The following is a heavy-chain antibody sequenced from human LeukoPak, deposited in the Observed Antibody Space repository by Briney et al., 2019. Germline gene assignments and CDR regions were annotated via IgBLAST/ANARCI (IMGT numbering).Heavy chain of an antibody. CDR1: GFTVSSNY. CDR2: INWNGGST. V-gene: IGHV3-20*04. D-gene: IGHD3-9*01. CDR3: ARVGYPDPHDILTGLPDY. J-gene: IGHJ4*02. Sequence: GGSLRLSCAASGFTVSSNYMSWVRQAPGKGLEWVSGINWNGGSTGYADSVKGRFTISRDNAKNSLYLQMNSLRAEDTALYYCARVGYPDPHDILTGLPDYWGQGTLVTVSS.